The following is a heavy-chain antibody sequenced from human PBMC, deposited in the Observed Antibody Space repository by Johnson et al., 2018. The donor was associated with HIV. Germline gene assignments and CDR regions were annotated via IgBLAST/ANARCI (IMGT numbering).Heavy chain of an antibody. D-gene: IGHD6-19*01. CDR1: GFTFSSYA. CDR3: AGLSGAGDAFDI. J-gene: IGHJ3*02. V-gene: IGHV3-30*04. CDR2: ISYDGSNK. Sequence: QVQLVESGGGVVQPGRSLRLSCAASGFTFSSYAMHWVRQAPGKGLEWVAVISYDGSNKYYADSVKGRFTISRDNSKKTLYLQMNSLRAEDTAVYYCAGLSGAGDAFDIWGQGTMVTVSS.